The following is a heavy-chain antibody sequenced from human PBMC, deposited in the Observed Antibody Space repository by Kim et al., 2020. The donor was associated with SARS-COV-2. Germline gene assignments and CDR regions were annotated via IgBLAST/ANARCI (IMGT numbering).Heavy chain of an antibody. CDR3: AKDYPWFGDSYGMDV. Sequence: GGSLRLSCAASGFTFSSYAMSWVRQAPGKGLEWVSAISGSGGSTYYADPVKGRFTISRDNSKNTLYLQMNSLRAEDTAVYYCAKDYPWFGDSYGMDVWGQGTTVTVSS. D-gene: IGHD3-10*01. V-gene: IGHV3-23*01. CDR2: ISGSGGST. J-gene: IGHJ6*02. CDR1: GFTFSSYA.